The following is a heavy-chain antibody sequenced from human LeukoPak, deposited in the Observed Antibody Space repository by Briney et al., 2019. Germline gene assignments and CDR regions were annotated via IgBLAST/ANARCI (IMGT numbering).Heavy chain of an antibody. J-gene: IGHJ4*02. D-gene: IGHD5-24*01. CDR3: SRVRRDGYNPLDY. CDR2: IYYPGST. V-gene: IGHV4-59*08. CDR1: GGSISSNY. Sequence: SETLSLTCTVSGGSISSNYWSWIRQPPGKGLEWIGYIYYPGSTNYNPSLKSRVTISLDTSNKQFSLKLSSVTAADTAVYHCSRVRRDGYNPLDYWGQGTLVTVSS.